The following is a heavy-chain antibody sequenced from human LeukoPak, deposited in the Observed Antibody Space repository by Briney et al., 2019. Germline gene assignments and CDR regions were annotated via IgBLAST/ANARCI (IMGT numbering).Heavy chain of an antibody. V-gene: IGHV1-3*01. CDR2: INAGNGNT. J-gene: IGHJ4*02. D-gene: IGHD2/OR15-2a*01. CDR3: AREGQEYAFDY. Sequence: GASVNVSFKASGYTFTTYAMHWVRQAPGQRREWMGWINAGNGNTKYSQKFQGRVTITRDTSASTAYMELSSVRSEDTAVYYCAREGQEYAFDYWGQGTLVTVSS. CDR1: GYTFTTYA.